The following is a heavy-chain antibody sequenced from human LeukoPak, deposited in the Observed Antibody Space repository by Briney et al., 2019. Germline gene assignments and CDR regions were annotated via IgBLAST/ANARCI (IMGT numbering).Heavy chain of an antibody. D-gene: IGHD3-22*01. Sequence: PGGSLRLSRAASGFTFSTHWMHWVRQAPGKGLVWVSRIKSDGSSTNYADSVKGRFTISRDNAKNTLYLQMNSLRDEDTAVYYCARFYYDSSRGAYWGQGTLVTVSS. CDR2: IKSDGSST. J-gene: IGHJ4*02. V-gene: IGHV3-74*01. CDR3: ARFYYDSSRGAY. CDR1: GFTFSTHW.